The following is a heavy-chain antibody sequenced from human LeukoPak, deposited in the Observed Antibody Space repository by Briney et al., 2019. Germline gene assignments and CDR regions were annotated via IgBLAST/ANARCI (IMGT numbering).Heavy chain of an antibody. CDR2: INSDGSST. CDR1: GFTFSSYW. D-gene: IGHD2-2*01. J-gene: IGHJ6*02. CDR3: ARGVPRGIVVVPAGFYGMDV. Sequence: GGSLRLSCAASGFTFSSYWMHWVRQAPGKGLVWVSRINSDGSSTSYADSVKGRFTISRDNAKNTLYLQMNSLRAEDTAVYYCARGVPRGIVVVPAGFYGMDVRGQGTTVTVSS. V-gene: IGHV3-74*01.